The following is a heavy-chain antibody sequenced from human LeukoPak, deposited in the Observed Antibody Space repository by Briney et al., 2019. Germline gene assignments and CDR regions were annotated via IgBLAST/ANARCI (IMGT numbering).Heavy chain of an antibody. D-gene: IGHD3/OR15-3a*01. J-gene: IGHJ3*02. CDR2: ISSSSIYI. CDR3: ATAKPPRDLWTGYYYTSAAFDI. CDR1: GFTFSSYS. Sequence: GGSLRLSCAASGFTFSSYSMNWVRQAPGKGLEWVSSISSSSIYIYYADSVKGRFTISRDNAKNSLYLQMNGLRAEDTAVYYCATAKPPRDLWTGYYYTSAAFDIWGHGTMVTVSS. V-gene: IGHV3-21*01.